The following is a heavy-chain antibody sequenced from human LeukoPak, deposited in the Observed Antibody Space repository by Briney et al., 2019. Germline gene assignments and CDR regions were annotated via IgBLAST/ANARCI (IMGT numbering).Heavy chain of an antibody. Sequence: SETLSLTCTVSGGSISSSIYYWGWIRQPPEKGLEWIGHIHYSGSTFYNPSLKSRVTISVDTSKNQFSLKLSSVTAADTAVYYCARGLVGATDYWGQGTLVTVSS. V-gene: IGHV4-39*07. CDR1: GGSISSSIYY. CDR3: ARGLVGATDY. D-gene: IGHD1-26*01. J-gene: IGHJ4*02. CDR2: IHYSGST.